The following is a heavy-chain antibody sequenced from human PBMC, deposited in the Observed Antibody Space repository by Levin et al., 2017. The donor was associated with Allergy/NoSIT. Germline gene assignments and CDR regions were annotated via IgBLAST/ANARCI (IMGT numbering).Heavy chain of an antibody. Sequence: PGGSLRLSCAVSGISFGDYGFHWVRQAPGKGLEWVTISSNDGNNQYYADSVKGRFTVSRERSRNTLNLQMNNLRPDDTAVYYCAKGGSFDSWGQGTLVTVSS. CDR1: GISFGDYG. V-gene: IGHV3-30*18. CDR2: SSNDGNNQ. D-gene: IGHD3-10*01. J-gene: IGHJ4*02. CDR3: AKGGSFDS.